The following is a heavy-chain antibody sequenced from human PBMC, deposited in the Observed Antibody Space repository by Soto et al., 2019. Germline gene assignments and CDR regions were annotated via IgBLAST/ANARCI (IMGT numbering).Heavy chain of an antibody. J-gene: IGHJ4*02. CDR2: IYWNDDK. CDR3: AHFFAGTTTFDY. Sequence: KESGPTLVKPTQTLTLTCTFSGFSLSTSGVGVGWIRQPPGKALEWLALIYWNDDKRYSPSLKSRLTITKDTSKNQVVLTMTNMDPVDTATYYCAHFFAGTTTFDYWGQGTLVTVSS. CDR1: GFSLSTSGVG. V-gene: IGHV2-5*01. D-gene: IGHD1-1*01.